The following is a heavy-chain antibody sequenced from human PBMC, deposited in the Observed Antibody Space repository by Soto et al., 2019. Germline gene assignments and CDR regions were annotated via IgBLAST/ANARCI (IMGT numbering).Heavy chain of an antibody. CDR3: ASLRGDYDILTGYYTGTFDY. CDR1: GGSISSYH. J-gene: IGHJ4*02. D-gene: IGHD3-9*01. V-gene: IGHV4-59*01. Sequence: SDTLSLTCTVSGGSISSYHWSWIRQPPGKGLEWIGYIYYSGKTNYIPSLKSRLTISVDTSKNQFSLKLSSVTAADTAVYYCASLRGDYDILTGYYTGTFDYWGLGILVTVSS. CDR2: IYYSGKT.